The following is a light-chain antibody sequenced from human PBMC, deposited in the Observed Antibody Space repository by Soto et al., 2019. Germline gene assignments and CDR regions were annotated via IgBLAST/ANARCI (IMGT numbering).Light chain of an antibody. J-gene: IGKJ3*01. V-gene: IGKV3-11*01. CDR1: QSVSDH. CDR2: DAS. CDR3: QHRRT. Sequence: EVVLTQSPATLSLSPGERATLSCRASQSVSDHLAWYQQKPGQAPRLLIYDASNRATGIPARFSGSGSGTDFTLTISNLEPEYFAVYYCQHRRTFGPGTKVDIK.